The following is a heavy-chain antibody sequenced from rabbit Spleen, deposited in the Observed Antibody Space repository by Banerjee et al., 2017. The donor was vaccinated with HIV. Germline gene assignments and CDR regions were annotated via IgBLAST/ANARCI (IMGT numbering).Heavy chain of an antibody. CDR3: ARDWYGGSNSEL. D-gene: IGHD4-2*01. Sequence: QQQLQESGGGLFQPGGSLALTCTTSGFSFSSSYWMSWVRQAPGKGPEWIAVINTGDGRLYYASWAKGRFTISKTSSTTVTLQMTSLTAADTATYFCARDWYGGSNSELWGPGTLVTVS. CDR1: GFSFSSSYW. V-gene: IGHV1S45*01. J-gene: IGHJ4*01. CDR2: INTGDGRL.